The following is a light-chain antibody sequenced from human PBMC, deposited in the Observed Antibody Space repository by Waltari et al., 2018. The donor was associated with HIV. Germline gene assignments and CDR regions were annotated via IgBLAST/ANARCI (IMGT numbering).Light chain of an antibody. J-gene: IGLJ2*01. V-gene: IGLV3-21*04. CDR3: QVWDPSGDHLI. Sequence: ITCGGNNIGTKSLHWYQQKPGQAPVLVIYYDSDRPSGIPERFSGSNSGNSATLTIIRVEAGDEADYYCQVWDPSGDHLIFGGGTKLTVL. CDR1: NIGTKS. CDR2: YDS.